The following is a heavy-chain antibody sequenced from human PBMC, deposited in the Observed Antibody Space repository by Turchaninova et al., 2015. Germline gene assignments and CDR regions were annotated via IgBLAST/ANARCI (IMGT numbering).Heavy chain of an antibody. V-gene: IGHV3-7*01. D-gene: IGHD1-7*01. CDR1: GFTFGGYW. Sequence: EVLLVESGGGLVQRGGSLNFSCAASGFTFGGYWMTWGRQAPGEGLEWVANIKSDGTDKYYLDSVKGRFTISKDNAKNSLYLQMNSLRAEDTAIYYCARLRTNYLDYWGRGTLVSVSS. CDR3: ARLRTNYLDY. J-gene: IGHJ4*02. CDR2: IKSDGTDK.